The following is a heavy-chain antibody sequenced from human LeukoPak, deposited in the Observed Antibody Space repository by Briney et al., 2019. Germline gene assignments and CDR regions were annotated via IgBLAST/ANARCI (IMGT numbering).Heavy chain of an antibody. CDR2: INHSGST. J-gene: IGHJ4*02. Sequence: SETLSLTCAVYGGSFSGYYWSWIRQPPGKGLEWIGEINHSGSTNYNPSLKSRVTISVDTSKNQFSLKLSSVTAADTAVYYCARGPRAFSPYTSMVRGQIDYWGQGTLATVSS. CDR3: ARGPRAFSPYTSMVRGQIDY. CDR1: GGSFSGYY. V-gene: IGHV4-34*01. D-gene: IGHD3-10*01.